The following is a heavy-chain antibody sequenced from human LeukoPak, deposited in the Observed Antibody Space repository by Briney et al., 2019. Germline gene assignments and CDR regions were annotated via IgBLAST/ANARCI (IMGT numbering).Heavy chain of an antibody. CDR1: GFSLSSSGVG. D-gene: IGHD3-22*01. CDR3: ARDLSSSGYHLPFDY. V-gene: IGHV2-5*01. J-gene: IGHJ4*02. CDR2: IYSNDDK. Sequence: SGPTLVKPTQTLTLTCTFSGFSLSSSGVGVGWIRQPPGKALEWLALIYSNDDKRYSPSLQSRLTITKDTSKNQVVLTMTNMDPVDTATYYCARDLSSSGYHLPFDYWGQGTLVTVSS.